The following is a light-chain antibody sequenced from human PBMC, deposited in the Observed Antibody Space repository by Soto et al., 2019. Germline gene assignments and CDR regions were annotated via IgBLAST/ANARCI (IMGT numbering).Light chain of an antibody. V-gene: IGKV1-12*01. CDR2: AAS. Sequence: DLQMTQSPSSVSASVGDRVTISCRASQGISNWLAWYQQKAGKAPKLLVFAASSLQSGVPSRFSGSGSGTDFTLTISSLQPEDFATYYCQQGNSFPRTFGQGTKVEIK. CDR3: QQGNSFPRT. J-gene: IGKJ1*01. CDR1: QGISNW.